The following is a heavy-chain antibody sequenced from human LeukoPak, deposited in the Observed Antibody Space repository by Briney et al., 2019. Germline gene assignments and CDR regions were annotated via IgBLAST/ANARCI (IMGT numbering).Heavy chain of an antibody. CDR3: ARDDGLFDY. CDR2: IYSGGDT. CDR1: GFTFSSNY. Sequence: GGSLRLSCAASGFTFSSNYMNWVRQAPGKGLEWVSLIYSGGDTYYADSVKGRFTISRDNSKNTLYLQMNSLRAEDTALYYCARDDGLFDYWGQGTLVTVSS. J-gene: IGHJ4*02. V-gene: IGHV3-53*01.